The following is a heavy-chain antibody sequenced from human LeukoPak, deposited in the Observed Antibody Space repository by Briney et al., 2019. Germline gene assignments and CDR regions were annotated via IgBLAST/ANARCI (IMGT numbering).Heavy chain of an antibody. V-gene: IGHV6-1*01. CDR2: TYYRSKWYN. Sequence: SQTLSLTCAISGDSVSSNSAAWNWIRQSPSRGLEWLGRTYYRSKWYNDYAVSVKSRITINPDTSKNQFSLQPNSVTPEDTAVYYCARVSFGPKAAYYYYGMDVWGRGTTVTVSS. CDR1: GDSVSSNSAA. CDR3: ARVSFGPKAAYYYYGMDV. D-gene: IGHD3/OR15-3a*01. J-gene: IGHJ6*02.